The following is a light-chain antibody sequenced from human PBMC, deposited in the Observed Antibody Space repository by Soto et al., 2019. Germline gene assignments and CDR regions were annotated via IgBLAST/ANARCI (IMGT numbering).Light chain of an antibody. CDR2: RNN. CDR3: AAWDAGVSGPA. J-gene: IGLJ2*01. Sequence: QAVVTQPPSASGTPGQRVTISCSGSSSNIGSKYVYWYQQLPGTAPKLLMYRNNHRPSGVPDRFSGSKSGTSASLAISGLRSEDEADYYCAAWDAGVSGPAFGGGTKLTVL. CDR1: SSNIGSKY. V-gene: IGLV1-47*01.